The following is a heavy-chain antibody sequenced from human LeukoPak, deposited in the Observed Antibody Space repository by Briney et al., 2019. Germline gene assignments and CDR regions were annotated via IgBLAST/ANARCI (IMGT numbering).Heavy chain of an antibody. CDR2: IIPMFGTA. V-gene: IGHV1-69*05. CDR1: GGTFSSYA. Sequence: SSVKVSCKASGGTFSSYAISWVRQAPGQGLEWRGGIIPMFGTANYAQKFQGRVTITTDESTSTAYMELSSLRSEDTAVYYCARGYSSSSGRGDYWGQGTLVTVSS. J-gene: IGHJ4*02. D-gene: IGHD6-6*01. CDR3: ARGYSSSSGRGDY.